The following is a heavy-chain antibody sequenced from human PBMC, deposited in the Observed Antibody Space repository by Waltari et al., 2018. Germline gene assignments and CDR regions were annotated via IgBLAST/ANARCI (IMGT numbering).Heavy chain of an antibody. D-gene: IGHD3-16*01. V-gene: IGHV3-33*01. CDR3: AREQAVTSLGDAFDI. CDR2: IWYDGSNK. J-gene: IGHJ3*02. CDR1: GFTFSSYG. Sequence: QVQLVESGGGVVQPGRSLRLSCAASGFTFSSYGMHWVRKAPGKGLEWVSVIWYDGSNKYYADSVKGRFTISRDNSKNTLYLQMNSLRAEDTAVYYCAREQAVTSLGDAFDIWGQGTMVTVSS.